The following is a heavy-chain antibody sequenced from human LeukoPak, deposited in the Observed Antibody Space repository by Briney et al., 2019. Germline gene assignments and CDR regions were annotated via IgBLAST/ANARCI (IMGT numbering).Heavy chain of an antibody. V-gene: IGHV3-53*01. J-gene: IGHJ4*02. CDR3: ARAPSSGWYGFDY. CDR1: GFTVSSNY. Sequence: PGGSLRLSCAASGFTVSSNYMSWVRQAPGKGLEWVSIIYSGGSTFYADSVKGRLTISRDNSKNTLYLQMNSLRAEDTAVYYCARAPSSGWYGFDYWGQGTLVTVSS. D-gene: IGHD6-19*01. CDR2: IYSGGST.